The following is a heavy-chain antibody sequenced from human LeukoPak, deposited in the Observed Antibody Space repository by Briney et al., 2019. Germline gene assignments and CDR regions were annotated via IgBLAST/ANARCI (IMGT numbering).Heavy chain of an antibody. CDR1: GFTFSSYG. J-gene: IGHJ3*02. CDR3: ARGFSMGYCSSTNCPNAFDI. CDR2: IRYDGSNK. V-gene: IGHV3-30*02. Sequence: GGSLRLSCAASGFTFSSYGMHWVRQAPGKGLEWVAFIRYDGSNKYYADSVKGRFTISRDNSKNTLNLQMNSLRAGDTAVYYCARGFSMGYCSSTNCPNAFDIWGQGTMVTVSS. D-gene: IGHD2-2*01.